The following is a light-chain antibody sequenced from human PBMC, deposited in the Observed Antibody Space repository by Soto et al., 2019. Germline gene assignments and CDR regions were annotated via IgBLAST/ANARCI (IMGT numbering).Light chain of an antibody. CDR3: LHFDPDSAYT. J-gene: IGKJ2*01. V-gene: IGKV1-5*03. CDR2: QAS. Sequence: DIQMTQSPSTLSASVGDIVTITCRASQSVRPWMSWYQQKPGKAPKLLIYQASNLEEGVPSRFSGSGSGTEFTLTIYSLQPDDFATYYCLHFDPDSAYTFGQGTKLEIK. CDR1: QSVRPW.